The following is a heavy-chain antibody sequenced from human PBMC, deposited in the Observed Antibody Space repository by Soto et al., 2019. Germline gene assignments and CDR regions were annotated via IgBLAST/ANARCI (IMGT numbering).Heavy chain of an antibody. CDR1: GFTFSNYW. J-gene: IGHJ4*02. CDR3: ARDTYSSPDY. D-gene: IGHD6-13*01. CDR2: INNDASDA. V-gene: IGHV3-74*03. Sequence: GGSLRLSCAAPGFTFSNYWMHWVRQAPGKGLVWVSRINNDASDAQYADSVKGRFTISRDNARNTLYLQMNSLRAEDTAVYYCARDTYSSPDYWGQGTLVTVSS.